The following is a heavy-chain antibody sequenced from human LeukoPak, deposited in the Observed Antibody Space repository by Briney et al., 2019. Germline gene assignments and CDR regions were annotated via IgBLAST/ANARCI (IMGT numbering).Heavy chain of an antibody. J-gene: IGHJ4*02. CDR3: AKSSRIYASSWIDY. D-gene: IGHD6-13*01. CDR1: GFTFSSCA. Sequence: GGSLRLSCTATGFTFSSCAMSWVRQAPGKGLEWVAVVTGSGDSTYYADSVKGRFTISRDNSKNTLYLQMGSLRAEDTAVYYCAKSSRIYASSWIDYWGQGTLVTVSS. V-gene: IGHV3-23*01. CDR2: VTGSGDST.